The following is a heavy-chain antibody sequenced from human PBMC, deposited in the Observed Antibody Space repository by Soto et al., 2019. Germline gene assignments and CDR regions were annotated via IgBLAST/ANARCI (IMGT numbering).Heavy chain of an antibody. Sequence: QVQLLESGPGLVKPSETLSLTCTVSGGSISSYYWSWIRQPPGKGLEWIGYIYSSGSTNYNPSLXRXVXIXLDTSKNQFSLKLSSVTAADTAVYYCARRYGGGFDYWGQGTLVTVSS. CDR2: IYSSGST. J-gene: IGHJ4*02. D-gene: IGHD3-10*01. CDR1: GGSISSYY. V-gene: IGHV4-4*08. CDR3: ARRYGGGFDY.